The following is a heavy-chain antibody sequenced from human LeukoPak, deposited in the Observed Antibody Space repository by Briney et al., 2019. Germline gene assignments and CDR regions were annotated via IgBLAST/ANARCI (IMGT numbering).Heavy chain of an antibody. Sequence: RGSLRLSCAASGFTFSSYAMSWVRQAPGKGLEWVSAISGSGGSTYYADSVKGRFTISRDNSKNTLYLQMNSLRAEDTAVYYCAKDPYCGGDCYGDYFDYWGQGTLVTVSS. CDR3: AKDPYCGGDCYGDYFDY. CDR2: ISGSGGST. D-gene: IGHD2-21*02. CDR1: GFTFSSYA. V-gene: IGHV3-23*01. J-gene: IGHJ4*02.